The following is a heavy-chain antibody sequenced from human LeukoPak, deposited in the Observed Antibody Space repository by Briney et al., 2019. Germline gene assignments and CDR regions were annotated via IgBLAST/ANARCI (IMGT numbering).Heavy chain of an antibody. Sequence: GGSLRLSCAASGFTFSSYAMSWVRQAPGKGLEWVSAISGSGGSTYYADSVKGRFTISRDNSKNTLYLQMNSLRAEDTAVYYCAKNPSLNCGGDCYEAHFDYWGQGTLVTVSS. CDR3: AKNPSLNCGGDCYEAHFDY. CDR1: GFTFSSYA. V-gene: IGHV3-23*01. J-gene: IGHJ4*02. CDR2: ISGSGGST. D-gene: IGHD2-21*01.